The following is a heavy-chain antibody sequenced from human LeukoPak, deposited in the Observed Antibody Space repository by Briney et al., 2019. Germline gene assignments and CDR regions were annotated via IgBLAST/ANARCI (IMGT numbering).Heavy chain of an antibody. D-gene: IGHD1-7*01. Sequence: VASVKVSCKVSGYTFTDYYMHWVQRAPGKGLEWMGLVDPEDGETIYAEKFQGRVTITADTSTDTAYMELSSLRSEDTAVYYCATITGTPFDYWGQGTLVTVSS. CDR3: ATITGTPFDY. CDR2: VDPEDGET. CDR1: GYTFTDYY. J-gene: IGHJ4*02. V-gene: IGHV1-69-2*01.